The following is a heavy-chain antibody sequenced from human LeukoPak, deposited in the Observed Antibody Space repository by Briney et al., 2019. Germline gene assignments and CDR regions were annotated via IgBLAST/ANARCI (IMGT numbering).Heavy chain of an antibody. CDR3: AIDNSSGYYRYYGMDV. J-gene: IGHJ6*02. V-gene: IGHV1-8*01. CDR2: MNPNSGNT. Sequence: ASVKVSCKASGYTFTSYDINWVRQATGQGLEWMGWMNPNSGNTGYAQKFQGRVTMTRNTSISTAYMELSSLRSEDTAVYYCAIDNSSGYYRYYGMDVWGQGTTVTVSS. D-gene: IGHD3-22*01. CDR1: GYTFTSYD.